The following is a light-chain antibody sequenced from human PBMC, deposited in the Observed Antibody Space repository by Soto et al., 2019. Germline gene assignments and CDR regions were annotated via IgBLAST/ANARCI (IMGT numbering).Light chain of an antibody. Sequence: EIVMTQSPATLSVSPGERATLSCRASQSVSSNLAWYQQKPGQAPRLLIYDAFTRATGGPARFSGSGSATAFTLTISSLQEEDFAVYYCKQYNNWPPWTFGQGTKVEIK. J-gene: IGKJ1*01. CDR1: QSVSSN. V-gene: IGKV3-15*01. CDR3: KQYNNWPPWT. CDR2: DAF.